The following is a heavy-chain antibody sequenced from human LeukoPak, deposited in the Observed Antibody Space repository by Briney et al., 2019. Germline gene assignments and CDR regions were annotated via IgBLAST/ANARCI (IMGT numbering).Heavy chain of an antibody. Sequence: SETLSLTCTVSGGSISSSSYYWGWIRHPPGKGLEWIGSIYYSGSTYYNPSLKSRVTISVDTSKNQFSLKLSSVTAADTAVYYCASSLGGGTYFSSWGPSYWGQGTLVTVSS. CDR1: GGSISSSSYY. J-gene: IGHJ4*02. V-gene: IGHV4-39*01. CDR2: IYYSGST. D-gene: IGHD3-16*01. CDR3: ASSLGGGTYFSSWGPSY.